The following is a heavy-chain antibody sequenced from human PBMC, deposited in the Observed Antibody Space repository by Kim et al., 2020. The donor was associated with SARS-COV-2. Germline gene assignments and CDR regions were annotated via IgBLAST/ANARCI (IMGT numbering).Heavy chain of an antibody. CDR1: GFTFNSYA. CDR2: IRDSGGST. J-gene: IGHJ1*01. V-gene: IGHV3-23*01. D-gene: IGHD6-19*01. CDR3: AKFTSGGSGGFDYFQH. Sequence: GGSLRLSCAASGFTFNSYAMSWVRQAPGKGLEWVSGIRDSGGSTKYADSVKGRFTISRDNSKNTLYLQMHSLRAEDTAVYYCAKFTSGGSGGFDYFQHWGQGTLVTVSS.